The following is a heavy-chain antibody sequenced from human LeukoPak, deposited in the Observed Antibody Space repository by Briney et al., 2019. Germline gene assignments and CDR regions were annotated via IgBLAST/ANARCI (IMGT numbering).Heavy chain of an antibody. CDR2: ISGSGGTA. CDR1: GFTFSIYA. V-gene: IGHV3-23*01. CDR3: ARGRASPDY. J-gene: IGHJ4*02. Sequence: GGSLRLSCAASGFTFSIYAMSWVRQAPGKGLEWVSVISGSGGTAYYADSVKGRFTISRDNAKNSLYLQMTSLRAEDTAVYYCARGRASPDYWGQGTLVTVSS.